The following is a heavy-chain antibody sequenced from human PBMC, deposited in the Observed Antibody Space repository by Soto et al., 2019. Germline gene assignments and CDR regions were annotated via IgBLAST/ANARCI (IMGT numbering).Heavy chain of an antibody. CDR3: ARDPYSSRRSYYYYGMDV. Sequence: GASVKVSCKASGYTFTGYYMHWVRQAPGQGLEWMGWINPNSGGTNYAQKFQGRVTMTRDTSISTAYMELSRLRSDGTAVYYCARDPYSSRRSYYYYGMDVWGQGTTVTVSS. J-gene: IGHJ6*02. V-gene: IGHV1-2*02. D-gene: IGHD6-13*01. CDR1: GYTFTGYY. CDR2: INPNSGGT.